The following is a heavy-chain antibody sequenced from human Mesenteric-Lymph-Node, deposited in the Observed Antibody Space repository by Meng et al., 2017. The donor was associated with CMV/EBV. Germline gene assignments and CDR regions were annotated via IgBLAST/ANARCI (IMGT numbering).Heavy chain of an antibody. Sequence: LKISCVASGFTFSSYWMTWVRQAPGKGLEWVANIKQDGSEKYYVDSVKGRFTVSRDNAKNSLSLQMNNLRVEDAAVYYCARASGKSSAWYSLFDYWGQGTRVTVSS. V-gene: IGHV3-7*01. J-gene: IGHJ4*02. CDR3: ARASGKSSAWYSLFDY. D-gene: IGHD6-25*01. CDR2: IKQDGSEK. CDR1: GFTFSSYW.